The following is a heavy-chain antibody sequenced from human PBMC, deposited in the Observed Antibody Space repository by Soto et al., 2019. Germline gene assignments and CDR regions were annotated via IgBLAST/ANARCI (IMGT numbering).Heavy chain of an antibody. J-gene: IGHJ4*02. CDR2: INHSGST. V-gene: IGHV4-34*01. D-gene: IGHD1-1*01. CDR3: ARKGRLQLDGFDF. CDR1: GGSFSDYY. Sequence: ETRSLTCAFYGGSFSDYYLSWIRQPPGKGLEWIGEINHSGSTNYNPSPKSRVSISTDMSKNQFSLKVTSVTAADSGVYFCARKGRLQLDGFDFWGQGTMVNVSS.